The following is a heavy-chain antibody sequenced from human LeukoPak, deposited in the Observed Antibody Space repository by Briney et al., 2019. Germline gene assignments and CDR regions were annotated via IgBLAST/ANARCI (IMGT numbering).Heavy chain of an antibody. CDR2: ILYSGST. Sequence: SQTLSLTCTVSGGSISSGDYYWNWIRQPPGKGLEWIGYILYSGSTYYNPSLKSRVTISVDTSKNQFSLKLSSVTAADTAVYYCARNRGVTTVTTDLGYWGQGTLVTVSS. V-gene: IGHV4-30-4*08. CDR1: GGSISSGDYY. D-gene: IGHD4-17*01. CDR3: ARNRGVTTVTTDLGY. J-gene: IGHJ4*02.